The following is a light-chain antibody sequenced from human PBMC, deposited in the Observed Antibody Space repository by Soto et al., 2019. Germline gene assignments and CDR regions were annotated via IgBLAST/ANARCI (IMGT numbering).Light chain of an antibody. V-gene: IGKV3-15*01. Sequence: DIVFTQSPATLSLSPGERATLSCRASQSVSSYLAWYQQKPGQAPRLLIYGASTRATGIPDRFSGTGSGTEFTLTISSLKSEDYAVYYCQQYKSWPPITFGQGTRLEIK. CDR1: QSVSSY. CDR2: GAS. CDR3: QQYKSWPPIT. J-gene: IGKJ5*01.